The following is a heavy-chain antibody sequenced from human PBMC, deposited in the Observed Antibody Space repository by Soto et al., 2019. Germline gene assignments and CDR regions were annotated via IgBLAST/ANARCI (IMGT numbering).Heavy chain of an antibody. J-gene: IGHJ6*03. CDR1: GGSFSGYY. Sequence: TLSLTCAVYGGSFSGYYWSWIRQPPGKGLEWIGEINHSGSTNYNPSLKSRVTISVDTSKNQFSLKLSSVTAADTAVYYCAREAPRVDTDYYYYMDVWGKGTTVTVSS. CDR3: AREAPRVDTDYYYYMDV. CDR2: INHSGST. V-gene: IGHV4-34*01.